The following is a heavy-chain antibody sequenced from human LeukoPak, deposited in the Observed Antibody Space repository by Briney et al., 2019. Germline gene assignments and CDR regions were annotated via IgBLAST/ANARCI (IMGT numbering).Heavy chain of an antibody. CDR1: GFTFSSYE. D-gene: IGHD4-23*01. CDR2: ISNSGSSI. V-gene: IGHV3-48*03. Sequence: GGSLRLSCAASGFTFSSYEMNWVRQAPGKELEWVSYISNSGSSIYYADSVKGRFTISRDNAKNSLYLQMNSLRAEDTAVYYCARDGHYGGNSVAVDYWGQGTLVTVSS. J-gene: IGHJ4*02. CDR3: ARDGHYGGNSVAVDY.